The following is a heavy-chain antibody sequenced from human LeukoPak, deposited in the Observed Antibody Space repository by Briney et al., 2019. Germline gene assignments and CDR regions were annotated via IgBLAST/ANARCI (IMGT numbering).Heavy chain of an antibody. J-gene: IGHJ4*02. V-gene: IGHV3-23*01. CDR2: IGTSGPAT. CDR1: GFTFTSSG. Sequence: PGGSLRLFCAASGFTFTSSGMGWVRQAPGMGLQWVSVIGTSGPATFYTDSVKGRFTISRDNSKNMFYLQMNSLTAADTAVYYCAKLWGRSTAVEYWGQGTLVTVSS. D-gene: IGHD7-27*01. CDR3: AKLWGRSTAVEY.